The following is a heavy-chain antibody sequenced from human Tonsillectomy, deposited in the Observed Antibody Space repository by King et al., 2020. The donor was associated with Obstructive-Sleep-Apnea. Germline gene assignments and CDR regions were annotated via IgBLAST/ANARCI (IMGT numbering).Heavy chain of an antibody. Sequence: VQLVESGGGVVQPGGSLRLSCAASGFTFSSYGMHWVRQAPGKGLEGVAFIRYDGNNKYYADSVKGRFPISRDNSNNTLYLQMNSLRSDDMAVYYCAKEADDAMVRRPITTQNWFDPWGQGTLVTVSS. V-gene: IGHV3-30*02. CDR2: IRYDGNNK. D-gene: IGHD3-10*01. CDR1: GFTFSSYG. CDR3: AKEADDAMVRRPITTQNWFDP. J-gene: IGHJ5*02.